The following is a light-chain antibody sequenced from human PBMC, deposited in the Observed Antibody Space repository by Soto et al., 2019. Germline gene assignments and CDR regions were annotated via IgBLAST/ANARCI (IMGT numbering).Light chain of an antibody. CDR1: SSDVGGYKY. CDR3: CSYAGINNVGV. Sequence: QSALTQPPSASGSPGQSVTISCTGTSSDVGGYKYVTWYQQHPGKAPKLMIFEVNKRPSGVPDRFSGSKSCNTASLTVSGLQAEDEADYYCCSYAGINNVGVFGAGTKVTVL. CDR2: EVN. J-gene: IGLJ1*01. V-gene: IGLV2-8*01.